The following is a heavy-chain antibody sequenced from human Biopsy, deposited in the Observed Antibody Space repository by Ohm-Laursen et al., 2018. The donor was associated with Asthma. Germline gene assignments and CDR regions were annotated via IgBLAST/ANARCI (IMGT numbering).Heavy chain of an antibody. Sequence: SLRLSCTASGFTFSSYGIHWVRQAPGKGLEWVAVIWYDGGYKDNVDSVKGRFTISRDNSKNTLYLQMNSLRAEDTAVYYCARDLGTTRMDVWGQGTTVTVSS. D-gene: IGHD1-1*01. CDR2: IWYDGGYK. CDR3: ARDLGTTRMDV. J-gene: IGHJ6*02. V-gene: IGHV3-33*01. CDR1: GFTFSSYG.